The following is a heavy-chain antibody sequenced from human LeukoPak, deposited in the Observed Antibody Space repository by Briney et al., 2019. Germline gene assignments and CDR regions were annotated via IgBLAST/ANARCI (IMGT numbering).Heavy chain of an antibody. V-gene: IGHV3-7*01. CDR3: ARDRSATFYDSSGYYYYYYMDV. J-gene: IGHJ6*03. CDR2: TKQDGSEK. D-gene: IGHD3-22*01. CDR1: GFTFSSYW. Sequence: AGGSLRLSCAASGFTFSSYWMSWVRQAPGKGLEWVANTKQDGSEKYYVDSVKGRFTISRDNAKNSLFLQMNSLRAEDTAVYYCARDRSATFYDSSGYYYYYYMDVWGKGTTVTVSS.